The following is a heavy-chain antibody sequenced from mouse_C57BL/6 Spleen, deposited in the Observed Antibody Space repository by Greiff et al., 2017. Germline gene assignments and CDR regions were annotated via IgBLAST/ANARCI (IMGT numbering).Heavy chain of an antibody. CDR1: GFTFSDYG. V-gene: IGHV5-17*01. Sequence: EVNVVESGGGLVKPGGSLKLSCAASGFTFSDYGMHWVRQAPEKGLEWVAYISSGSSTIYYADTVKGRFTISRDNAKNTLFLQMTSLRSEDTAMYYCASPYGNYPYWYFDVWGTGTTVTVSS. CDR2: ISSGSSTI. D-gene: IGHD2-1*01. CDR3: ASPYGNYPYWYFDV. J-gene: IGHJ1*03.